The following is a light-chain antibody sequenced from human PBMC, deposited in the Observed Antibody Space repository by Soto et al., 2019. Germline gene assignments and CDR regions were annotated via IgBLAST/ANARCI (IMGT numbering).Light chain of an antibody. CDR3: CSYTRTSSRV. CDR2: DVS. Sequence: QSVLTQPASVSGSPGQSITISCTGTSSDVGHYNYVSWYQQHPGNALKLIIFDVSIRPSGVSDRFSGSKSGNTASLTISGLQAEDEADYYCCSYTRTSSRVFGTGTKVTVL. J-gene: IGLJ1*01. CDR1: SSDVGHYNY. V-gene: IGLV2-14*03.